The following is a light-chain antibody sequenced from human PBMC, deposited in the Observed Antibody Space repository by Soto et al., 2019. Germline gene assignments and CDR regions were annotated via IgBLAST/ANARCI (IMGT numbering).Light chain of an antibody. V-gene: IGKV3-15*01. Sequence: EIVMTQSPATLSVSPGQRTTLSWRASQSVSSSLAWYQQKPGQAPRLLIYGASTRATGIPARFSGSGSGTEFTLTISSLESEDFALYYCQQYNTWGYTFGQGTKLEIK. CDR2: GAS. J-gene: IGKJ2*01. CDR1: QSVSSS. CDR3: QQYNTWGYT.